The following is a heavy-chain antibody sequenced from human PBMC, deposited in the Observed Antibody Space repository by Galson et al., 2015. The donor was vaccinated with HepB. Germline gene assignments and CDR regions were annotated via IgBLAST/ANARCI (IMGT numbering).Heavy chain of an antibody. CDR1: GFTYSRYS. V-gene: IGHV3-23*01. CDR2: ISGSGDTT. D-gene: IGHD3-3*01. J-gene: IGHJ6*03. Sequence: SLRLSCAASGFTYSRYSLYWVRQPPGKGLEWVSGISGSGDTTYYAGSVEGRFTISRDNSKNTLYMQINSLTAEDTAVYYRAKRISITFFGLGKNYMDVWGKGTTVAVSS. CDR3: AKRISITFFGLGKNYMDV.